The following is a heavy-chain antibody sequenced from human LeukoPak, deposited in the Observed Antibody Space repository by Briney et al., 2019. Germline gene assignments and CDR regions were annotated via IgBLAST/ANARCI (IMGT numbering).Heavy chain of an antibody. CDR3: ARGSSGYYPDY. CDR1: GGSISSSNYY. CDR2: IYASGST. Sequence: SETLSLTCTVSGGSISSSNYYWSWIRQPAGKRLEWIGRIYASGSTNYNPSLMSRLTISVDTSKNQFSLKLTSVTAADTAVYYCARGSSGYYPDYWGQGTLVTVSS. V-gene: IGHV4-61*02. D-gene: IGHD3-22*01. J-gene: IGHJ4*01.